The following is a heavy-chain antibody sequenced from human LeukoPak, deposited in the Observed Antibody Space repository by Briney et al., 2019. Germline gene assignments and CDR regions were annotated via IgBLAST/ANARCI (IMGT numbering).Heavy chain of an antibody. CDR1: GYTFTGYY. V-gene: IGHV1-2*02. CDR3: ARGQGRIQLWPLRY. Sequence: ASVKVSCKVSGYTFTGYYMHWVRQAPGQGLEWMVWINPNSGGTNYAQKFQGRVTMTRDTSISTAYMELRRLRSDDTAVYYCARGQGRIQLWPLRYWGQGTLVTVSS. J-gene: IGHJ4*02. CDR2: INPNSGGT. D-gene: IGHD5-18*01.